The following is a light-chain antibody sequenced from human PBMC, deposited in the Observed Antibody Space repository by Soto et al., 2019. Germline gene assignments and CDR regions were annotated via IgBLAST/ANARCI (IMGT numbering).Light chain of an antibody. Sequence: QSVLTQPPSASGTPGQRVTISCSGSSSNIASNTVNWYQQLPGTAPKLLIYNNNHRPSGVLDRFSGSKSGTSASLAISRLQSGDEADYYYAAWDDSLNGPLFGGGTKLTVL. V-gene: IGLV1-44*01. CDR3: AAWDDSLNGPL. CDR2: NNN. CDR1: SSNIASNT. J-gene: IGLJ2*01.